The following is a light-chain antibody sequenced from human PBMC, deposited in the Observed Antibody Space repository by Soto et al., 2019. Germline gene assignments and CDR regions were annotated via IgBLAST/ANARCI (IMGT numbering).Light chain of an antibody. CDR1: QSVGTT. V-gene: IGKV3-15*01. Sequence: EIFMTQSPATLSVSPGEKVILSCRASQSVGTTLAWYQQKPGQAPSLLIRGASTRPTGVPARFSGSGSGTEFTLTISSLQSEDFAIYYCQQYSASPTFGGGTTLEIK. CDR3: QQYSASPT. J-gene: IGKJ4*02. CDR2: GAS.